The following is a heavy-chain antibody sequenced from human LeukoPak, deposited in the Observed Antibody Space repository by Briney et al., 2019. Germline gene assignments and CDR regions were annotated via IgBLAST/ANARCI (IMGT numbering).Heavy chain of an antibody. D-gene: IGHD6-13*01. CDR3: AKDRYSSSY. V-gene: IGHV3-48*01. CDR1: GLTFISYS. CDR2: ISSSSSTI. J-gene: IGHJ4*02. Sequence: GGSLRLSLAASGLTFISYSMNWFRQAPGKGREWVSYISSSSSTIYYADSVKGRFTISRDNSKNTLYLQMNSLRAEDTAVYYCAKDRYSSSYWGQGTLVTVSS.